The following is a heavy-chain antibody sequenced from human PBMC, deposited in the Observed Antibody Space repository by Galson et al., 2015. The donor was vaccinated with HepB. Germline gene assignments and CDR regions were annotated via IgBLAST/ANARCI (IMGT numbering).Heavy chain of an antibody. Sequence: SLRLSCAVSGFTFNNFDMGWVRQAPGKGLEWVSGISGSGDRTYYADSVKGRFTMSRDNSKNMLFLQMNSLRTEDAAIYYCAKDAPRSSGWFWFDYWGQGTLVTVSS. CDR2: ISGSGDRT. CDR3: AKDAPRSSGWFWFDY. J-gene: IGHJ4*02. V-gene: IGHV3-23*01. CDR1: GFTFNNFD. D-gene: IGHD6-19*01.